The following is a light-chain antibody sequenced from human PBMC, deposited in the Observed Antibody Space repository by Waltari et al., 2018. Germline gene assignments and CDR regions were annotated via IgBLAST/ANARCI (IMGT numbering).Light chain of an antibody. CDR2: DAA. V-gene: IGKV3-20*01. Sequence: EIVLTQSPVTLSLSPGERATLPCRASQSVGKSLAWYQQRPGQAPRLLIYDAATRATGNPCRFSCSGFGTDFSLAISSLEAEDFAVYFCQHYVNLPVTFGQGTKVEI. CDR3: QHYVNLPVT. CDR1: QSVGKS. J-gene: IGKJ1*01.